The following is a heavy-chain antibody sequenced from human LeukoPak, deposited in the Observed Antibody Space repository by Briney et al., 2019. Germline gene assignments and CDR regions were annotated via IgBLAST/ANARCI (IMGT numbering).Heavy chain of an antibody. V-gene: IGHV3-30*18. CDR2: ISYDGSNK. CDR1: GFTFSSYG. Sequence: GGSLRLSCAASGFTFSSYGMHWVRQAPGKGLEWVAVISYDGSNKYYADSVKGRFTISRDNSKNTLYLQMNSLRAEDTAAYYCGKDFGGRCGGVSGYPNFDYWGEGTLVTVSS. D-gene: IGHD2-15*01. J-gene: IGHJ4*02. CDR3: GKDFGGRCGGVSGYPNFDY.